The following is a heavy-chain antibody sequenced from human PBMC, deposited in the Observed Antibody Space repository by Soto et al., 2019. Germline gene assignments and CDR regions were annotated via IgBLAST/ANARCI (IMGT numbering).Heavy chain of an antibody. CDR3: ARDFFDSSDYTTNWFDP. D-gene: IGHD3-22*01. V-gene: IGHV4-39*01. J-gene: IGHJ5*02. CDR1: GDSISNSRFY. Sequence: SETLALTCSVSGDSISNSRFYWDWISQPPVEGLEWIGSIYHTGNAYYNPSLKSRVTISVDTSKNQFSLKLTSVTAADAALYYCARDFFDSSDYTTNWFDPWGQGTLVTVS. CDR2: IYHTGNA.